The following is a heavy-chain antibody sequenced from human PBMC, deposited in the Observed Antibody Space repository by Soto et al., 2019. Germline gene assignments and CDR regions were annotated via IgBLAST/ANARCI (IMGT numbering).Heavy chain of an antibody. V-gene: IGHV3-30*03. CDR3: SVAQNGY. D-gene: IGHD6-19*01. CDR1: GFTFSNFA. J-gene: IGHJ4*02. CDR2: MSFAGKNE. Sequence: QVHLVESGGGVVQPGGSLRLSCAASGFTFSNFAAHWVRQSPGKGLEWVAFMSFAGKNEDYADSLRGRFTISRDNSKNTLYLQMNSLRPEDTAMYYCSVAQNGYWGKGTMVTVS.